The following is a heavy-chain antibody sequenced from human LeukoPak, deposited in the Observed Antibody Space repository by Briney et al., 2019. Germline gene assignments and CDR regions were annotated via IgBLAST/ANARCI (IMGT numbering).Heavy chain of an antibody. CDR2: INHSEST. V-gene: IGHV4-34*01. CDR1: GGSFSGYY. D-gene: IGHD3-3*01. CDR3: ARAGRRYHDFWSHTNWFDP. J-gene: IGHJ5*02. Sequence: SETLSLTCAVYGGSFSGYYWSWIRQPPGKGLEWIGEINHSESTNYNPSLKSRVTISVDTSKNQFSLKLSSVTAADTAVYYCARAGRRYHDFWSHTNWFDPWGQGTLVTVSS.